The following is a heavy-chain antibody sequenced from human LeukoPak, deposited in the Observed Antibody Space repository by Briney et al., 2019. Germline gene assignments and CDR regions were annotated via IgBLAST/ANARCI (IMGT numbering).Heavy chain of an antibody. CDR1: GGSFSGYY. J-gene: IGHJ5*02. CDR3: ARRPYATIFGVAQMGFDP. D-gene: IGHD3-3*01. V-gene: IGHV4-34*01. CDR2: INHSGST. Sequence: SETLSLTCAVYGGSFSGYYWSWIRQPPGKGLEWIGEINHSGSTNYNPSLKSRVTISVDTSKNQFSLKLSSVTAADTAVYYCARRPYATIFGVAQMGFDPWGQGTLVTVSS.